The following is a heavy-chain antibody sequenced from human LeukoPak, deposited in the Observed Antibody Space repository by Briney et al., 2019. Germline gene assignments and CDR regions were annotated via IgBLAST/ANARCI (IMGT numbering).Heavy chain of an antibody. V-gene: IGHV3-74*01. CDR3: ATVFDF. J-gene: IGHJ5*01. CDR2: IDDVGSGT. D-gene: IGHD2-21*02. Sequence: PGGSLRLSCAVSGFNLSSNWMHWVRQVPGKGLVWVSRIDDVGSGTSYADSVKGRFTISRDDTKNTVYLQMNSLRAEDTAVYYCATVFDFWGQGTLVTVSS. CDR1: GFNLSSNW.